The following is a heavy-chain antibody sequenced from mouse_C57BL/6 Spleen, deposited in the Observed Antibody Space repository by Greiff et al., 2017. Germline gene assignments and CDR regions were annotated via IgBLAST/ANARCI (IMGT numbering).Heavy chain of an antibody. D-gene: IGHD2-5*01. CDR2: IRSKSNNYAT. J-gene: IGHJ3*01. CDR1: GFSFNTYA. CDR3: VRQSSNYGGLAY. Sequence: EVKLMESGGGLVQPKGSLKLSCAASGFSFNTYAMNWVRQAPGKGLEWVARIRSKSNNYATYYADSVKDRFTISRDDSESMLYLQMNNLKTEDTAMYYCVRQSSNYGGLAYWGQGTLVTVSA. V-gene: IGHV10-1*01.